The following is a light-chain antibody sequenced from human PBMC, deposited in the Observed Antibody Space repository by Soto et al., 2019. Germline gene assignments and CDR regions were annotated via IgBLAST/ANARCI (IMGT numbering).Light chain of an antibody. CDR1: QSIRRSY. J-gene: IGKJ1*01. V-gene: IGKV3-20*01. CDR2: GAC. Sequence: EIVLTMSQDRQSVSPGERANLSCSASQSIRRSYLAWYQQKPGQAPRLLIYGACSMATGIPDSFSGSESGTDFTLTISSLEPEDVATYYCHHCCSSPRIFGQGTKVDIK. CDR3: HHCCSSPRI.